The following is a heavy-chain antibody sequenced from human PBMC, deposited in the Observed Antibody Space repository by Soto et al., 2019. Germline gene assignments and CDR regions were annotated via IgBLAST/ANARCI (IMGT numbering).Heavy chain of an antibody. V-gene: IGHV1-2*02. Sequence: GTSVKVSCKASGYSFTDYYMHWIRQAPGQGLEWMGWIAPHRDGTEFAQKFQGRITLTGDTSTSTAYMELKGLTSADTAVYFCARGHYGDNAFDIWGQGTEVTVSS. J-gene: IGHJ3*02. CDR2: IAPHRDGT. CDR1: GYSFTDYY. D-gene: IGHD4-17*01. CDR3: ARGHYGDNAFDI.